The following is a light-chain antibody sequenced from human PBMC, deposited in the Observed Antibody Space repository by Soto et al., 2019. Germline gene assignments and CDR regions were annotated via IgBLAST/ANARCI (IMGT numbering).Light chain of an antibody. CDR3: QHDNEWPLA. V-gene: IGKV3-15*01. CDR2: FAS. Sequence: ERVMTQFPATLSVSPGAKATLSCRASQTVSNNLAWYQQKPGQAPRLLIYFASTRATGVPARFSGIGSGTEFTHTISSLQSEDSAVYYYQHDNEWPLAFGGGTKLETK. J-gene: IGKJ4*01. CDR1: QTVSNN.